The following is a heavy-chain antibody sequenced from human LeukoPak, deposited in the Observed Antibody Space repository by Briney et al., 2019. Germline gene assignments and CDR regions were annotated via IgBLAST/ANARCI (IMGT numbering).Heavy chain of an antibody. Sequence: PSETLSLTCTVSGGSISSSSYYWGWIRQPPGKGLEWIGSIYYSGSTYYNPSLKSRVTISVDTSKNQFSLKLSSVTAADTAVYYCARSPYSQQLVSRNVKVNWFDPWGQGTLVTVSS. CDR3: ARSPYSQQLVSRNVKVNWFDP. D-gene: IGHD6-13*01. CDR2: IYYSGST. CDR1: GGSISSSSYY. J-gene: IGHJ5*02. V-gene: IGHV4-39*07.